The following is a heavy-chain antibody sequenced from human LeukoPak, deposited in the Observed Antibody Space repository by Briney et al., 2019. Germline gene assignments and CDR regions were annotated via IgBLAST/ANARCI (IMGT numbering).Heavy chain of an antibody. CDR3: ARPRIAARSPFDY. D-gene: IGHD6-6*01. CDR1: GGSFSGYY. J-gene: IGHJ4*02. V-gene: IGHV4-34*01. CDR2: INHSGST. Sequence: SETLSLTCAVYGGSFSGYYWSWIRQPPGKGLEWIGEINHSGSTNYNPSLKSRVTISVDTSNNQFSLKLSSVTAADTAVYYCARPRIAARSPFDYWGQGTLVTVSS.